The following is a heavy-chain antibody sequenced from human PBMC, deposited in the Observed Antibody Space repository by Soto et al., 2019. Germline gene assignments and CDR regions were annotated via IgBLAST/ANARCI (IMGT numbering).Heavy chain of an antibody. J-gene: IGHJ3*02. Sequence: QVQLGQSGAEVKKPGSSVKVSCKASGGTFSSYAISWVRQAPGQGLEWMGGIIPIFGTANYAQKFQGRVTITADEATSTAYMELSSLRSEDTAVYYWASDGSWCYAVFEIWGQGTMVTVSS. CDR1: GGTFSSYA. D-gene: IGHD3-10*01. CDR3: ASDGSWCYAVFEI. CDR2: IIPIFGTA. V-gene: IGHV1-69*01.